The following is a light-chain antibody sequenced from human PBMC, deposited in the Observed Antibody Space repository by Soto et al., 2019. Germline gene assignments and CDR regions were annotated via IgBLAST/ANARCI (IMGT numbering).Light chain of an antibody. Sequence: DIQLTQFPPFLSASVGDRVTITCRASQGINIYLAWYQQKPGKAPRLLIYAASSLQSGVPSRCSGSGSGTEFTLTISSLQPEDFATYYCQQRNGYATFGPGTKVEIK. J-gene: IGKJ3*01. V-gene: IGKV1-9*01. CDR1: QGINIY. CDR3: QQRNGYAT. CDR2: AAS.